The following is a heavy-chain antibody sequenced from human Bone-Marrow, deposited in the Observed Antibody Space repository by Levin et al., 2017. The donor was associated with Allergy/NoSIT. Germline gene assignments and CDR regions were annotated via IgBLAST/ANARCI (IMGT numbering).Heavy chain of an antibody. J-gene: IGHJ3*02. CDR2: ISSSSSTI. D-gene: IGHD3-22*01. V-gene: IGHV3-48*01. Sequence: ASVKVSCAASGFTFSSYSMNWVRQAPGKGLEWVSYISSSSSTIYYADSVKGRFTISRDNAKNSLYLQMNSLRAEDTAVYYCARPYYYDSSGYYRRQNAFDIWGQGTMVTVSS. CDR1: GFTFSSYS. CDR3: ARPYYYDSSGYYRRQNAFDI.